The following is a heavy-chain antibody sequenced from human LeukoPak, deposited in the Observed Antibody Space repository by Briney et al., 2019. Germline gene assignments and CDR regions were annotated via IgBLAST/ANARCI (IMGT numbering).Heavy chain of an antibody. CDR2: FDPEDGET. J-gene: IGHJ4*02. D-gene: IGHD6-13*01. V-gene: IGHV1-24*01. CDR1: GYTLTELS. Sequence: ASVKVSRKVSGYTLTELSMHWVRQAPGKGLEWMGGFDPEDGETIYAQKFQGRVTMTEDTSTDTAYMELSSLRSEDTAVYYCATLYPAAGTSAPFDYWGQGTLVTVSS. CDR3: ATLYPAAGTSAPFDY.